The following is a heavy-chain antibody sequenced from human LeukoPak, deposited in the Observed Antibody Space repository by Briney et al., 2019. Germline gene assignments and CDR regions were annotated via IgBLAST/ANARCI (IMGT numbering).Heavy chain of an antibody. D-gene: IGHD2-2*01. Sequence: SETLSLTCTVSGGSISSSSYYWGWIRQPPGKGLEWVVSIYYSGSTYYNPSLKSRVTISVDTSKNQFSLKLSSVTAADTAVYYCARERRAGWYCSSTSCPNWFDPWGQGTLVTVSS. CDR1: GGSISSSSYY. CDR3: ARERRAGWYCSSTSCPNWFDP. V-gene: IGHV4-39*07. J-gene: IGHJ5*02. CDR2: IYYSGST.